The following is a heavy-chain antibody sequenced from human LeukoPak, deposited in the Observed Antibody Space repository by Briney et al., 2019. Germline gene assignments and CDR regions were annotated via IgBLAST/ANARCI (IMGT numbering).Heavy chain of an antibody. CDR2: ISYDGSNK. CDR3: ARVAYDSSGSVDY. J-gene: IGHJ4*02. D-gene: IGHD3-22*01. V-gene: IGHV3-30-3*01. CDR1: GFTFSSYA. Sequence: GGSLSLSCAASGFTFSSYAMHWVRQAPGKGLEWVAVISYDGSNKYYADSVKGRFTISRDNSKNTLYLQMHSLRAEDTAVYYCARVAYDSSGSVDYWGQGTLVTVSS.